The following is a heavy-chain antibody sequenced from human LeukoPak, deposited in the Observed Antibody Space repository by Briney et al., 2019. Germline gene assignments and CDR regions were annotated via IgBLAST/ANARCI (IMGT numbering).Heavy chain of an antibody. CDR2: INSDGSSI. D-gene: IGHD6-25*01. CDR1: GLTFSGFW. Sequence: GGSLRLSCAASGLTFSGFWMHWVRQAPGKGLVWVARINSDGSSITYADYVKGRFTISRDNAKNTLYLQMNSLRAEDTAVYYCAASSAGPYWFDPWGQGTLVTVSS. V-gene: IGHV3-74*01. J-gene: IGHJ5*02. CDR3: AASSAGPYWFDP.